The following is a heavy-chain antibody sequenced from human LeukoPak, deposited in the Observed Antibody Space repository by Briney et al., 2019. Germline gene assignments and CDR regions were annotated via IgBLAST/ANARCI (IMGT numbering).Heavy chain of an antibody. D-gene: IGHD3-10*01. V-gene: IGHV4-30-4*01. CDR1: GGSISSGDYY. J-gene: IGHJ5*02. CDR2: IYYSGST. CDR3: ARVRRGTMVRGVSGWFDP. Sequence: SETLSLTCTVSGGSISSGDYYWSWIRQPPGKGLEWIGYIYYSGSTFYNPSHKSRITISVDTSKKRFSLKLSSVTAADTAVYYCARVRRGTMVRGVSGWFDPWGQGTLVTVSS.